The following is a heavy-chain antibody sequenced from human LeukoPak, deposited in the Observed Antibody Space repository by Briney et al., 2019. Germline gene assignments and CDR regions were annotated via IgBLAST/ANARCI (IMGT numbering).Heavy chain of an antibody. V-gene: IGHV3-66*01. J-gene: IGHJ5*02. Sequence: GGSLRLSCAASGFTISSNYMSWVRQAPGKGLEWVSVIYSGGSTYYADSVKGRFTISRDNSKNTLYLQMNSLRAEDTAVYYCARAYNWNDANWIDPWGQGTLVTVSS. D-gene: IGHD1-20*01. CDR2: IYSGGST. CDR1: GFTISSNY. CDR3: ARAYNWNDANWIDP.